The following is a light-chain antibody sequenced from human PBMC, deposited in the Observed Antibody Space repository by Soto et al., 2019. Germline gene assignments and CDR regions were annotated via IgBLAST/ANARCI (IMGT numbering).Light chain of an antibody. CDR1: QSVLYSSNNKNY. Sequence: DIVMTQSPDSLAVSLGERAXINCKXSQSVLYSSNNKNYLAWYQQKPGQPPKLLIYWASTRESGVPDRFSGSGSGTDFSLTISSLQAXXXAVXXXXXXHSGPRTFGQGTKVEIK. CDR2: WAS. V-gene: IGKV4-1*01. CDR3: XXXHSGPRT. J-gene: IGKJ1*01.